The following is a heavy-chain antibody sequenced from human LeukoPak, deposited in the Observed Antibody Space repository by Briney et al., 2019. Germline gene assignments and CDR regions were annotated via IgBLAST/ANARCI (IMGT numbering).Heavy chain of an antibody. CDR2: IRYDGSNK. Sequence: GGSLRLSCAASGFTFSNYGMHWVRQAPGKGLEWVAFIRYDGSNKYYADSVKGRFTISRDNSKNTLYLQMNSLRAEDTAVYYCAKGRHYDGSGSRTDFDYWGQGTLVTVSS. CDR3: AKGRHYDGSGSRTDFDY. D-gene: IGHD3-10*01. CDR1: GFTFSNYG. V-gene: IGHV3-30*02. J-gene: IGHJ4*02.